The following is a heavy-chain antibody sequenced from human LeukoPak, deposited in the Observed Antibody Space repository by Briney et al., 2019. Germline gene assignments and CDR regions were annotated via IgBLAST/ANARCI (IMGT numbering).Heavy chain of an antibody. V-gene: IGHV3-48*01. J-gene: IGHJ3*02. CDR3: ARDGDYYDSSGYARNAFDI. D-gene: IGHD3-22*01. Sequence: GGSLRLSCAASGFTFSSYSMLWVRQAPGKGLEWVSYISSSSSTIYYADSVKGRFTISRDNAKNSLYLQMNTLRAEDTAVYYCARDGDYYDSSGYARNAFDIWGQGTMVTVSS. CDR1: GFTFSSYS. CDR2: ISSSSSTI.